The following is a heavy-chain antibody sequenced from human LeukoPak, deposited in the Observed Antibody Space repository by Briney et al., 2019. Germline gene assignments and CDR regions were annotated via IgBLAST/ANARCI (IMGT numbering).Heavy chain of an antibody. CDR3: ARDDYGDYGMDV. D-gene: IGHD4-17*01. CDR2: ISSSSSYT. V-gene: IGHV3-11*05. CDR1: GFTFSDYY. J-gene: IGHJ6*02. Sequence: PGGSLRLSCAASGFTFSDYYMNWIRQAPGKGLEWVSYISSSSSYTNYADSVKGRFTISRDNAKNSLYMQMNSLRAEDTAVYYCARDDYGDYGMDVWGQGTTVTVSS.